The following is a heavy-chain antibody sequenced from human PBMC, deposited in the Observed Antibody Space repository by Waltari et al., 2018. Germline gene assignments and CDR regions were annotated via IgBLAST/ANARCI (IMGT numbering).Heavy chain of an antibody. D-gene: IGHD1-26*01. CDR2: VESVEDEK. CDR3: ATDGDGSAFGI. Sequence: EVQLVQSGAEVKKPGATVKISCKVSGYTFTDYYMHWVQQAPGKGLEWMGLVESVEDEKKFTEKFQGRVTITADKSTDTAYMELSRLGSEDTAVYYCATDGDGSAFGIWGQGTMVTVSS. J-gene: IGHJ3*02. CDR1: GYTFTDYY. V-gene: IGHV1-69-2*01.